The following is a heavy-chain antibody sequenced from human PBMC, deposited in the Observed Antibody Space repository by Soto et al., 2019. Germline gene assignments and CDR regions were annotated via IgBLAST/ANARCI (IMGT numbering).Heavy chain of an antibody. D-gene: IGHD3-22*01. CDR3: VRATYFSGSSGYTRCLDY. V-gene: IGHV3-72*01. CDR2: SRDKPQGYST. CDR1: GIDLSDHY. J-gene: IGHJ4*02. Sequence: GGSMRLSCAGSGIDLSDHYIAWVRQAPGKGLEWVGRSRDKPQGYSTAYAASVKGRFTTSRDESKNSAYLQMNSLKTEDTAVYYCVRATYFSGSSGYTRCLDYWGQGTLVAASS.